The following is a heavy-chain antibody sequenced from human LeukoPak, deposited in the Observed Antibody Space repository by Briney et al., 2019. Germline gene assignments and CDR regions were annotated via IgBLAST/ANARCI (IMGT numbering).Heavy chain of an antibody. CDR1: GGTFSSYT. J-gene: IGHJ3*02. D-gene: IGHD2-2*01. CDR2: ILPILGIA. Sequence: SVKVSCKASGGTFSSYTISWVRQAPGQGLEWMGRILPILGIANYAQKFQGRVTITADKSTSTAYMELSSLRSEDTAVYYCASPSALYCSSTSCQTANGAFDIWGQGTMVTVSS. V-gene: IGHV1-69*02. CDR3: ASPSALYCSSTSCQTANGAFDI.